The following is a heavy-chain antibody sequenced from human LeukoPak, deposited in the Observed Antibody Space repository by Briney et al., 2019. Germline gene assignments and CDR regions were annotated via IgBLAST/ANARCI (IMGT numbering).Heavy chain of an antibody. D-gene: IGHD5-18*01. Sequence: PSETLSLTCTVSGGSISSHYWSWIRQPPGKGLEWTGYIYYSGSTNYNPSLKSRVTMSVDTSKNQFSLKLSSVTAADTAVYYCARENVDTTTFDYWGQGTLVTVSS. CDR3: ARENVDTTTFDY. CDR2: IYYSGST. V-gene: IGHV4-59*11. J-gene: IGHJ4*02. CDR1: GGSISSHY.